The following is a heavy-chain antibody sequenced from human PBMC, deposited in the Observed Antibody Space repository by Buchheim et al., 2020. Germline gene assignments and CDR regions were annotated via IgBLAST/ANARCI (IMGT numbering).Heavy chain of an antibody. Sequence: QVQLVESGGGVVQPGRSLRLSCAASGFTFSSYAMHWVRQAPGKGLEWVAVISYDGSNKYYADSVKGRFTISRDNSKNTLYLQMNGLSAEDTAVYYWARGGGRTMLGFARYYWEQGS. D-gene: IGHD3-3*01. J-gene: IGHJ4*02. CDR3: ARGGGRTMLGFARYY. CDR1: GFTFSSYA. V-gene: IGHV3-30-3*01. CDR2: ISYDGSNK.